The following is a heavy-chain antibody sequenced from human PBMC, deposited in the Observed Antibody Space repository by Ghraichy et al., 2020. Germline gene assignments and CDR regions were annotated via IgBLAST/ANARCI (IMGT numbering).Heavy chain of an antibody. CDR1: GFTFSNFA. V-gene: IGHV3-23*01. CDR2: ISGSGGNT. CDR3: AEASVQWYFDL. Sequence: GGSLRLSCDASGFTFSNFAMSWVRQAPGKGLEWVSAISGSGGNTYYADSVKGRFTISRDNSKNTLWLQMSSLRAEDTALYYCAEASVQWYFDLWGRGTLVTVSS. J-gene: IGHJ2*01.